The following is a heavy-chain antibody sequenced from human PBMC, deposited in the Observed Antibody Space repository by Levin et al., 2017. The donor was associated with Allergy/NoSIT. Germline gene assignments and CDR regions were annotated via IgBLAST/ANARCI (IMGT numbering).Heavy chain of an antibody. CDR3: ARDGSRYFDPPPILD. D-gene: IGHD3-9*01. CDR2: ISTYSGNT. V-gene: IGHV1-18*01. J-gene: IGHJ4*02. CDR1: GYTFSDYG. Sequence: ASVKVSCKASGYTFSDYGISWMRQAPGQGLEWMGWISTYSGNTNYAPKMQGRVTMTTDTSTTTAYMELTNLRSDDTAVYYCARDGSRYFDPPPILDWGQGTLVTVSS.